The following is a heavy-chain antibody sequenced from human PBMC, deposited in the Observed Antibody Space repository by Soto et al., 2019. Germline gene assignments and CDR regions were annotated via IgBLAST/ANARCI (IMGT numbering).Heavy chain of an antibody. V-gene: IGHV4-39*01. CDR1: GGSISSSSYC. J-gene: IGHJ6*02. CDR2: IYYSGST. D-gene: IGHD6-19*01. CDR3: ARLGVGSVSSGWYGYYYYGMDV. Sequence: PSKTLSLTCTVSGGSISSSSYCWGWIRQPPGKGLEWIGSIYYSGSTYYNPSLKSRVTISVDTSKNQFSLKLSSVTAADTAVYYCARLGVGSVSSGWYGYYYYGMDVWGQGTTVT.